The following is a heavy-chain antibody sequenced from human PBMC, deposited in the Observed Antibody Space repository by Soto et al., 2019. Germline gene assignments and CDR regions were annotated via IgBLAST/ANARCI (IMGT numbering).Heavy chain of an antibody. CDR2: INAVNGNT. V-gene: IGHV1-3*01. D-gene: IGHD6-13*01. J-gene: IGHJ6*02. Sequence: ASVKVSCKASGYTFTSYAMHWVRQAPGQRLEWMGWINAVNGNTKYSQKFQGRVTITRDTSASTAYMELSSLRSEDTAVYYCARDRGAAAGYHGMDVWGQGTTVTVSS. CDR1: GYTFTSYA. CDR3: ARDRGAAAGYHGMDV.